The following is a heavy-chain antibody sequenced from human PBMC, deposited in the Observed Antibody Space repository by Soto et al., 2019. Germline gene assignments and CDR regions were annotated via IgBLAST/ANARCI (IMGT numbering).Heavy chain of an antibody. CDR1: AFTFSSYA. V-gene: IGHV3-23*01. D-gene: IGHD4-17*01. CDR2: ISGGGVTT. Sequence: GGSLRLSCAASAFTFSSYAMSWVRQAPGKGLEWVSVISGGGVTTYYADSVKGRFTISRDNSKNTLYLQMNSLRAEDTAVYYCAKTQKSAVTRNYFDYWGQGTLVTVSS. CDR3: AKTQKSAVTRNYFDY. J-gene: IGHJ4*02.